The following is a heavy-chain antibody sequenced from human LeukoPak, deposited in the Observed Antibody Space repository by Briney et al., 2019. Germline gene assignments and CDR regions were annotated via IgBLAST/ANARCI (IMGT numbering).Heavy chain of an antibody. CDR2: MSTSGKT. D-gene: IGHD3-3*01. J-gene: IGHJ1*01. CDR1: GGFISNYY. Sequence: PSETLSLTCSVSGGFISNYYWSWIRRPAGKGLEWIGRMSTSGKTNYNPSLKSRVTMSVDTSNNQFFLNLSSVTAADTAVSYCARDSRYYDYWSGXLXXWGQXXLVT. CDR3: ARDSRYYDYWSGXLXX. V-gene: IGHV4-4*07.